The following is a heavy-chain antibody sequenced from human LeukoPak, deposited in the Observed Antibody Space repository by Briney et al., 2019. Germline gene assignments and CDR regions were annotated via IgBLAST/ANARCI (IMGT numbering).Heavy chain of an antibody. D-gene: IGHD1-1*01. V-gene: IGHV4-34*01. CDR2: INQSGGT. CDR1: GGSFSGHY. J-gene: IGHJ4*02. CDR3: ARRRDWNDVLDY. Sequence: SETLSLTRAVYGGSFSGHYWTWVRQSPGKGLEWIGEINQSGGTNYNPSVKSRFTISVDTSKNQFSLTVTSVTAADTALYYCARRRDWNDVLDYWGQGTLVTVSS.